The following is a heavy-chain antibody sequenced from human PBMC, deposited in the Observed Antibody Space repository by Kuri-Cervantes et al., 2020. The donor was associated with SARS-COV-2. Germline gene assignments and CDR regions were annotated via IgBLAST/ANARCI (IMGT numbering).Heavy chain of an antibody. J-gene: IGHJ5*02. CDR2: INHSGST. V-gene: IGHV4-34*01. Sequence: SETLSLTCAVYSGSFSGYYWSWIRQPPGKGLEWIGEINHSGSTNYNPSLKSRVTISVDTSKNQFSLKLSSVTAADTAVYYCARPGYCSSTSCYNNWFDPWGQGTLVTVSS. D-gene: IGHD2-2*02. CDR1: SGSFSGYY. CDR3: ARPGYCSSTSCYNNWFDP.